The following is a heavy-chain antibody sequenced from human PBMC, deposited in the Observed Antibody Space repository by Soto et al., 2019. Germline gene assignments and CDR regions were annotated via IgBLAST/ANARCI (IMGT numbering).Heavy chain of an antibody. D-gene: IGHD2-15*01. V-gene: IGHV1-46*01. CDR3: ARDPTIYGGNPYYYYGMDV. J-gene: IGHJ6*02. CDR2: INPSGGST. CDR1: GYTFTSYY. Sequence: QVQLVQSGAEVKKPGASVKVSCKASGYTFTSYYMHWVRQAPGQELEWMGIINPSGGSTSYAQKFQGRVTMTRDTSTSTVYMELSSLRSEDTAVYYCARDPTIYGGNPYYYYGMDVWGQGTTVTVSS.